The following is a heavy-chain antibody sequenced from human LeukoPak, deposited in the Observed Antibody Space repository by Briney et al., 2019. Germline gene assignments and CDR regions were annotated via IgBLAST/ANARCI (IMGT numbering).Heavy chain of an antibody. CDR2: IKSNTDGGTT. Sequence: GGPLRLSCATSGFTFNNAWMSWVRQAPGKGLEWVGRIKSNTDGGTTDYAAPVKVRFTISRDDSKHTLYLQMNSLKTEDTAVYYCTTEVAAAGRVDYSGAGTLVTVSS. CDR3: TTEVAAAGRVDY. CDR1: GFTFNNAW. V-gene: IGHV3-15*01. D-gene: IGHD6-13*01. J-gene: IGHJ4*02.